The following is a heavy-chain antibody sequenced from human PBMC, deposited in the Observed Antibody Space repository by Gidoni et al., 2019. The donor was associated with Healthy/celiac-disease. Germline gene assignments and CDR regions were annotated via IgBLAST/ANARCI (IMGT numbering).Heavy chain of an antibody. CDR1: GFTFGSYA. J-gene: IGHJ4*02. CDR3: AKDQDYGGNWSFDY. Sequence: EVQLLESGGGLVQLGGSLRLSWPASGFTFGSYAMVWVRQAPGKGLGWVSAISGSGGSTYYADSVKGRFTIARDNSKNTLYLQMNSLRAEDTAVYYCAKDQDYGGNWSFDYWGQGTLVTVSS. D-gene: IGHD4-17*01. V-gene: IGHV3-23*01. CDR2: ISGSGGST.